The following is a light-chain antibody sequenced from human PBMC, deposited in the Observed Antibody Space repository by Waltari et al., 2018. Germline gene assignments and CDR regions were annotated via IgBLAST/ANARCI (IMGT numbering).Light chain of an antibody. CDR1: QSISSW. CDR2: KAS. Sequence: DIQMTQSPSTLSASVGDRVTITCRASQSISSWLAWYPQKPGKAPKLLIYKASSLESGVPSRFSGSGSGTEFTLTISSLQPDDFATYYCQQYNNYPFTFGPGTKVDIK. CDR3: QQYNNYPFT. V-gene: IGKV1-5*03. J-gene: IGKJ3*01.